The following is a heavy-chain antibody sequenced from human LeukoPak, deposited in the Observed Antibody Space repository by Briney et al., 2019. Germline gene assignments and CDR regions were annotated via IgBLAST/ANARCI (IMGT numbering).Heavy chain of an antibody. Sequence: PSETLSLTCTVSGGSISSYYWSWIRQPPRKGLEWSGYIYYSGSTNYNPSLKSRLSISVDTSKNQFSLKLSSVTAADTAVYYCARSAVEMATIDFDYWGQGTLVTVSS. D-gene: IGHD5-24*01. CDR1: GGSISSYY. V-gene: IGHV4-59*01. CDR2: IYYSGST. J-gene: IGHJ4*02. CDR3: ARSAVEMATIDFDY.